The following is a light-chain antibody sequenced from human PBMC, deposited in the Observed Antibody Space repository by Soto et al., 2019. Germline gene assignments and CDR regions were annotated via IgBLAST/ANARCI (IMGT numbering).Light chain of an antibody. CDR3: QPYNNWPLT. V-gene: IGKV3-15*01. CDR1: QSVSSN. J-gene: IGKJ4*01. Sequence: EIVMTQAPATLSGSPGERATLSCRASQSVSSNLAWYQQKPGQAPRLLLYGASTRATGVPTRFSGSRSGAEFTLTINSLQSEDFAVYYCQPYNNWPLTFGGGTKVDIK. CDR2: GAS.